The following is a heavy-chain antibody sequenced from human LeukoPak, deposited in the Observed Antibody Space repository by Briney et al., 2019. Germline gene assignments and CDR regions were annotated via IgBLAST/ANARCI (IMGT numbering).Heavy chain of an antibody. CDR3: ARMTRSGTYCWFVY. CDR1: GFTFSDYY. CDR2: ISDDSIFT. J-gene: IGHJ4*02. D-gene: IGHD1-26*01. Sequence: GGSLRLSCAASGFTFSDYYMTWIRQAPGKGLEWVAYISDDSIFTNYADSVRGRFTISRDNAQSSLFLQMISLRAEDTAVYYCARMTRSGTYCWFVYWGQGTLVTVSS. V-gene: IGHV3-11*03.